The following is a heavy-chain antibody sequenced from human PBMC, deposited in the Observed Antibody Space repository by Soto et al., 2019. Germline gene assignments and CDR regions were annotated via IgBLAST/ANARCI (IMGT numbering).Heavy chain of an antibody. V-gene: IGHV4-30-4*01. J-gene: IGHJ6*02. CDR2: IYYSGST. CDR3: ARGGDYYYYGMDV. Sequence: PSETLSLTCTVSGGSISSGDYYWSWIRQPPGKCLEWIGYIYYSGSTYYNPSLKSRVSISVDTSKNQFSLKLSSVTAADTAVYYCARGGDYYYYGMDVWGQGTTVTVSS. CDR1: GGSISSGDYY. D-gene: IGHD3-10*01.